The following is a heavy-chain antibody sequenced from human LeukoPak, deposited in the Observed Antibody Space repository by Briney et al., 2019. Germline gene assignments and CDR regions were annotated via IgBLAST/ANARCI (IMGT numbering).Heavy chain of an antibody. CDR3: AKDADAPKDSSGYTGFHDAFDI. J-gene: IGHJ3*02. Sequence: PGGSLRLSCAASGFTFSSYAMSWVRQAPGKGLEWVSAISGSGGSTYYADSVKGRFTISRDNSKNTLYLQMNSLRAEDTAVYYCAKDADAPKDSSGYTGFHDAFDIWGQGTMVTVSS. CDR2: ISGSGGST. V-gene: IGHV3-23*01. CDR1: GFTFSSYA. D-gene: IGHD3-22*01.